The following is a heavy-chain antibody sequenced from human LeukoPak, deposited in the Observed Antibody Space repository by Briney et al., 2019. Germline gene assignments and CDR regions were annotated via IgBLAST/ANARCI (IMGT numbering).Heavy chain of an antibody. CDR1: GGSISSYY. D-gene: IGHD3-10*01. CDR3: ARGGYYGSGNDFRFDP. CDR2: IYYSGST. V-gene: IGHV4-59*01. J-gene: IGHJ5*02. Sequence: SETLSLTCTVSGGSISSYYWSWIRQPPGKGLEWIGYIYYSGSTNYKPSLKSRVTISVDTSKNQFSLKLSSVTAADTAVYYCARGGYYGSGNDFRFDPWGQGTLVAVSS.